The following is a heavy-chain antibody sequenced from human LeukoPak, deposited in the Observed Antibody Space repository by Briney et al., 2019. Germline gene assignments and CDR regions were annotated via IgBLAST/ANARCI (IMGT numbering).Heavy chain of an antibody. CDR1: GYSFSTYW. Sequence: GESLKISCRGSGYSFSTYWVVWVRQMPGKGLEGMGCLYPGDSVTRYSPSLQGQVTLSADKSISTAYLQWSSLKASATAIYYCARRGYSAYDLDYWGQGTLVTVSS. CDR3: ARRGYSAYDLDY. CDR2: LYPGDSVT. V-gene: IGHV5-51*01. D-gene: IGHD5-12*01. J-gene: IGHJ4*02.